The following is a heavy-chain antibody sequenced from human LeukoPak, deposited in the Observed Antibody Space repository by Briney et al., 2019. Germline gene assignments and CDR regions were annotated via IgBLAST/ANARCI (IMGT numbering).Heavy chain of an antibody. D-gene: IGHD3-10*01. Sequence: ASVKVSCKSSGYTFTSYYMHWVRQAPGQGLEWMGIINPSGGSTSYAQKFQGRVTMTRDMSTSTVYMELSSLRSEDTAVYYCASRGSGSMGYFDYWGQGTLVTVSS. CDR1: GYTFTSYY. CDR2: INPSGGST. V-gene: IGHV1-46*01. J-gene: IGHJ4*02. CDR3: ASRGSGSMGYFDY.